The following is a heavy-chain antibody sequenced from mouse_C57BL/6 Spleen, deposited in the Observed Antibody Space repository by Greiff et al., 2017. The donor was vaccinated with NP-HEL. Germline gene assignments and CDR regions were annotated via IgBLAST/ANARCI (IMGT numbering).Heavy chain of an antibody. V-gene: IGHV1-50*01. CDR1: GYTFTSYW. CDR3: ARCSSGYVGAMDY. Sequence: QVQLQQPGAELVKPGASVKLSCKASGYTFTSYWMQWVKQRPGQGLEWIGEIDPSDSYTNYNQKFKGKATLTVDPSSSTAYMQLSSLTSEDSAVYYCARCSSGYVGAMDYWGQGTSVTVSS. CDR2: IDPSDSYT. D-gene: IGHD3-2*02. J-gene: IGHJ4*01.